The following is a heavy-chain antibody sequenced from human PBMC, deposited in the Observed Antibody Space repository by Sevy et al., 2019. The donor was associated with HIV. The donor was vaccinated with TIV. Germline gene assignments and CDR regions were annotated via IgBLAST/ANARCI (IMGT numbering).Heavy chain of an antibody. Sequence: GGSLRLSCAASGFTFSSYVMHWVRQAPGKGLEWVALIWYDGTIKYYVDSVKGRFTISRDNSKDTLFLQMNSLTPEDTAVYYCARGGGYCGGDYYSIDYWGQGALVTVSS. J-gene: IGHJ4*02. CDR2: IWYDGTIK. V-gene: IGHV3-33*08. D-gene: IGHD2-21*02. CDR3: ARGGGYCGGDYYSIDY. CDR1: GFTFSSYV.